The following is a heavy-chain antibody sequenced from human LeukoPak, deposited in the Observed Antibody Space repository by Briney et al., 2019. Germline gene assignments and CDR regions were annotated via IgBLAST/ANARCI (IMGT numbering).Heavy chain of an antibody. V-gene: IGHV3-48*01. CDR2: ISSSSGTI. CDR1: GFTFSDYS. D-gene: IGHD3-22*01. Sequence: PGGSLRLSCAAFGFTFSDYSMNWVRQAPGKGLEWISYISSSSGTIYYADSVEGRFTISRHNAKNSLYLQMNTLRAEDTAVYYCARDRAGGAYYYDSSGYDYWGQGTLVTVSS. CDR3: ARDRAGGAYYYDSSGYDY. J-gene: IGHJ4*02.